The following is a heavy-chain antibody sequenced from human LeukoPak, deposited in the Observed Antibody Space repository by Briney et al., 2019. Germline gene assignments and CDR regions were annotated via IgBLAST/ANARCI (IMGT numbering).Heavy chain of an antibody. CDR1: GFTFSSFA. V-gene: IGHV3-23*01. Sequence: GGSLRLPCAASGFTFSSFAMSWVRQAPGKGLEWVSAIGGGGGSTFYADSVEGRFTISRDNSKNTLYLQMNSLRAEDTALYYCTRRGTTWYKDYWGQGTWSPSPQ. J-gene: IGHJ4*02. D-gene: IGHD1-14*01. CDR3: TRRGTTWYKDY. CDR2: IGGGGGST.